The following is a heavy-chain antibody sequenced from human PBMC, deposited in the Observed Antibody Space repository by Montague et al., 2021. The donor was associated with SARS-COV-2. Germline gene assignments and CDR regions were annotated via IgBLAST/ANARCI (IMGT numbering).Heavy chain of an antibody. D-gene: IGHD3-16*01. J-gene: IGHJ6*02. V-gene: IGHV4-4*02. Sequence: SETLSLTCAVSDGSISSPNWWNWVRQPPGKGLGWIGEIYYAGNTNYNPSLKSRVTIFIDRSKNHFSLQLSSVTAAGTAVYYCARGGTYHYGMDVWGQGTTVAVSS. CDR1: DGSISSPNW. CDR3: ARGGTYHYGMDV. CDR2: IYYAGNT.